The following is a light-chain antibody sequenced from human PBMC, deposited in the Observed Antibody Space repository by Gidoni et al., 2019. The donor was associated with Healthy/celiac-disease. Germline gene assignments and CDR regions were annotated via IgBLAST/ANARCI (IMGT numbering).Light chain of an antibody. Sequence: QSVLTQSPSASGTPGQRVTISCSGSSPNIGSNYVYWYQQLPGTAPKLLICSNNLRPSGVPDRFSGSKSGTSASLAISGLRSEDEADYYCAAWDDSLSGVVFGGGTKLTVL. CDR2: SNN. CDR3: AAWDDSLSGVV. J-gene: IGLJ3*02. CDR1: SPNIGSNY. V-gene: IGLV1-47*02.